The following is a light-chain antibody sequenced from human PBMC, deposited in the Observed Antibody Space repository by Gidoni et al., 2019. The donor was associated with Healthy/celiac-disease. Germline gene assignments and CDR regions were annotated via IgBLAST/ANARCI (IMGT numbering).Light chain of an antibody. CDR3: QAWDSSTSDVV. CDR1: KLGEKY. J-gene: IGLJ2*01. V-gene: IGLV3-1*01. CDR2: QDS. Sequence: SYALTQPPSVSVSPGQTARSTCSGDKLGEKYACWYQQKPGQSPVLVLYQDSKRPSGIPERFSGSNSGNTATLTISGTQAMDEADYYCQAWDSSTSDVVFGGGTKLTVL.